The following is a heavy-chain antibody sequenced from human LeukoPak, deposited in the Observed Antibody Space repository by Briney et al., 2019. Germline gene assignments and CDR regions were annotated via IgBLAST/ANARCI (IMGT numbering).Heavy chain of an antibody. CDR3: AKDNYGGNGALDY. CDR1: GFTFSSYA. CDR2: ISGSGRST. Sequence: GGSLRLSCAASGFTFSSYAMSWVRQAPGKGLEWVSAISGSGRSTYYADSVKGRFTISRDNSKNTLYLQMNSLRAEDTAVYYCAKDNYGGNGALDYWGQGTLVTVSS. D-gene: IGHD4-23*01. J-gene: IGHJ4*02. V-gene: IGHV3-23*01.